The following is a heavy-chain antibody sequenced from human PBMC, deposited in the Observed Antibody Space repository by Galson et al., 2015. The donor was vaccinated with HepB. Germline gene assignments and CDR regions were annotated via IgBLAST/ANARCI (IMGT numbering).Heavy chain of an antibody. CDR3: ARVVAASPGFDY. CDR1: GFTFDDYA. J-gene: IGHJ4*02. V-gene: IGHV3-9*01. CDR2: ISWNSGTK. D-gene: IGHD2-15*01. Sequence: LRLSCAASGFTFDDYAMHWVRQAPGKGLEWVSGISWNSGTKGYADSVKGRFTISRDNAKNSLSLQMNSLRAEDTPLYYCARVVAASPGFDYWGQAILVTVSS.